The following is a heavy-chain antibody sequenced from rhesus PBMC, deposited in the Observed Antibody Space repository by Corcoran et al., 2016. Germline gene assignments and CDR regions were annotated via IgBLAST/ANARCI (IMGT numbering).Heavy chain of an antibody. CDR1: GASISGYW. CDR2: IKGNSDST. Sequence: QVQLQESGPGLVKPSETLSLTCAVSGASISGYWWSWIRQSPGKGLEWIGEIKGNSDSTNYNPSLKSRVTFSKGASKNRFSLTLSSVTAADTAVYYCARDSGNYLDYWGQGVLVTVSS. CDR3: ARDSGNYLDY. D-gene: IGHD5-24*01. V-gene: IGHV4-80*01. J-gene: IGHJ4*01.